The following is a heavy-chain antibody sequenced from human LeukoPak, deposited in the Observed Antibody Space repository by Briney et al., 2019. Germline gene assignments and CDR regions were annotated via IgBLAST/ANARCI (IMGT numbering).Heavy chain of an antibody. CDR1: GESFSGYF. D-gene: IGHD1-26*01. CDR3: ARRPRNSGTDDGPPGLDY. J-gene: IGHJ4*02. V-gene: IGHV4-34*01. Sequence: SETLSLTGAVDGESFSGYFWSWIRQPPGKGLEWIGEINQSGTTNYNPSLKSRVAMSVDTSENQFSLYLSYVTAADTAVYYCARRPRNSGTDDGPPGLDYWGQGTLVTVSS. CDR2: INQSGTT.